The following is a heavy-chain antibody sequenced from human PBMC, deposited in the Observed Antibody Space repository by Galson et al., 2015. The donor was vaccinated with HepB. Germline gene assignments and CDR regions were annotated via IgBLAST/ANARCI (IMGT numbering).Heavy chain of an antibody. D-gene: IGHD6-19*01. CDR3: ATDQWLGG. CDR1: GFTFSDHY. V-gene: IGHV3-72*01. CDR2: TRNKANSYTT. Sequence: SLRLSCAASGFTFSDHYMDWVRQAPGKGLEWVGRTRNKANSYTTEYAASVKGRFTISRDDSKNSLYLQMNSLKTEDTAVYYCATDQWLGGWGQGTLVTVSS. J-gene: IGHJ4*02.